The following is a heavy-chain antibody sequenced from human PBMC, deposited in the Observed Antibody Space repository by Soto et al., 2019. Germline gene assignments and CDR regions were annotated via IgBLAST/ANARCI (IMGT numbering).Heavy chain of an antibody. CDR2: ISGSGGST. V-gene: IGHV3-23*01. J-gene: IGHJ4*02. Sequence: PRGSLRISCEASGVKFSSYAMSWVRQAPGKGLEWVSAISGSGGSTYYADSVKGRFTISRDNSKNTLYLQMNSLRAEDTAVYYCAGDYGYFDYWGQGTLVTVSS. CDR3: AGDYGYFDY. CDR1: GVKFSSYA. D-gene: IGHD4-17*01.